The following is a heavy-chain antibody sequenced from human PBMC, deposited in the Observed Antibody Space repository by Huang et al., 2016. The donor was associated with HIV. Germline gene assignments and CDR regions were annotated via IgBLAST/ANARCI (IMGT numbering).Heavy chain of an antibody. D-gene: IGHD2-15*01. V-gene: IGHV1-24*01. Sequence: QVQLVESGAELKKPGASVRVSCKVSGYTVSVLSLHWVRQAPEKGLEWMGGFDPEEGETSYAQRLQGRVTMTEDTSTDTAYMELSSLRPEDTAVYYCATSTPDVGAGVLRSAFDIWGQGTMVTVSS. J-gene: IGHJ3*02. CDR2: FDPEEGET. CDR1: GYTVSVLS. CDR3: ATSTPDVGAGVLRSAFDI.